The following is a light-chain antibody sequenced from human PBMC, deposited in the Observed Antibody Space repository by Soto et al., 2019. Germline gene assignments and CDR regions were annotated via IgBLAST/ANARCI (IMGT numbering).Light chain of an antibody. CDR1: QSISSW. CDR3: QQYNSYSQT. V-gene: IGKV1-5*01. CDR2: DAS. Sequence: DIQMTQSPSTLSASVGDRVTITCRASQSISSWLAWYQQKPEKAPKLLIYDASSLESGVPSRFSGSGSGTEFTLTISSLQPDDFATYYCQQYNSYSQTFGQGTKVEIK. J-gene: IGKJ1*01.